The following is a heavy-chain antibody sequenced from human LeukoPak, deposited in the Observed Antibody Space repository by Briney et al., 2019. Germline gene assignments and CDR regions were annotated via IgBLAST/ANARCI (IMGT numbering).Heavy chain of an antibody. CDR1: GFTFSSCA. J-gene: IGHJ4*02. CDR3: AKDRKLGIAAAGRLDY. CDR2: IIDSGNSL. D-gene: IGHD6-13*01. Sequence: GGSLRLSCAASGFTFSSCAMSWVRQAPGKGLEWVSTIIDSGNSLYYADSVEGRFTISRDNSKNTLYLQMNSLRAEDTAVYYCAKDRKLGIAAAGRLDYWGQGTLVTVSS. V-gene: IGHV3-23*01.